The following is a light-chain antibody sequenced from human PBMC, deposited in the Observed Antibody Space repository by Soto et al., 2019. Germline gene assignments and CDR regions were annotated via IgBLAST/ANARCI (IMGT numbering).Light chain of an antibody. CDR3: QQYGSSPT. V-gene: IGKV3-20*01. J-gene: IGKJ1*01. CDR2: AAS. Sequence: EIVLTQSPGTLSLSPGERATLSCRASQSVSSSYFAWYQQQPGQAPRLLLYAASSRATGIPDRFSGSGSGTDVTLTISRREPEDFAVYYCQQYGSSPTFGQGTKVEIK. CDR1: QSVSSSY.